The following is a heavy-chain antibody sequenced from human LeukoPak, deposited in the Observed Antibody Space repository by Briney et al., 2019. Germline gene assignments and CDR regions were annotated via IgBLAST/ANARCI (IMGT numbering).Heavy chain of an antibody. CDR2: INPSSGGT. CDR3: AREACSSTSCYAYFDY. J-gene: IGHJ4*02. V-gene: IGHV1-2*04. CDR1: GYTFTGYY. Sequence: ASVKVSCKASGYTFTGYYMYWVRQAPGQGLEWMGWINPSSGGTNYAQKFQGWVTMTRDTSISTAYMELSRLRSDDTAVYYCAREACSSTSCYAYFDYWGQGTLVTVSS. D-gene: IGHD2-2*01.